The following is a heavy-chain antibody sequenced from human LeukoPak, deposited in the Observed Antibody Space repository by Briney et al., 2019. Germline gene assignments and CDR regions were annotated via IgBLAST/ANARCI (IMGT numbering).Heavy chain of an antibody. V-gene: IGHV3-74*01. J-gene: IGHJ6*03. D-gene: IGHD3-10*01. CDR2: IKNAGIDT. CDR3: ARGGYGHNMDV. CDR1: GFMFSNYY. Sequence: PGGSLRLSCVGSGFMFSNYYMYWVRQAPGKGLVWVSRIKNAGIDTIYADSVKGRFTVSRDNAKNTVYLQMSSLRAEETAVYYCARGGYGHNMDVWGEGTTVTVSS.